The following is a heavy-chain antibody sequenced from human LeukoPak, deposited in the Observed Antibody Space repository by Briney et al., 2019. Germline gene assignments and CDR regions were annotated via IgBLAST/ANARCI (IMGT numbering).Heavy chain of an antibody. D-gene: IGHD3-22*01. J-gene: IGHJ3*01. CDR2: IYYGGST. CDR3: AKSTYYYDTFVNAFDL. V-gene: IGHV4-39*07. Sequence: PSQTLSLTCTVSGGSVSSSHYWGWIRQPPGKGLEWIGSIYYGGSTYYNASLRSRVTTSVDTSKNQFSLKLSSVTAADTAVYYCAKSTYYYDTFVNAFDLWGQGTVVTVSS. CDR1: GGSVSSSHY.